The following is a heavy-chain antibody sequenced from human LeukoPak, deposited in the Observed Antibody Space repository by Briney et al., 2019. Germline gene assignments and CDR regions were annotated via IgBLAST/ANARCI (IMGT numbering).Heavy chain of an antibody. CDR1: GFTFSSYE. CDR2: ISTTSSTI. Sequence: GGSLRLSCAASGFTFSSYEMNWVRQAPGKGLEWVSYISTTSSTIFYADSVKGRFTISRDNAKNSVHLQMNSLGVEDTAVYYCARVHGAYPIDYWGQGTLVTVSS. V-gene: IGHV3-48*01. CDR3: ARVHGAYPIDY. J-gene: IGHJ4*02. D-gene: IGHD4/OR15-4a*01.